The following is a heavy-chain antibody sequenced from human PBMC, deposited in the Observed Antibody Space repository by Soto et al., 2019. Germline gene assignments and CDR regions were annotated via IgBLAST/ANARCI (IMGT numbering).Heavy chain of an antibody. CDR1: GYTFTGHY. CDR2: INPNSGDT. J-gene: IGHJ6*02. Sequence: ASVKVSCKASGYTFTGHYMHWVRQAPGQGLEWMGWINPNSGDTNFAQKFHGRVTMNRDTSISTTYMELGRLTSDDTALYYCARYAEDYYYGMDVWGQGTTVTVSS. V-gene: IGHV1-2*02. CDR3: ARYAEDYYYGMDV. D-gene: IGHD3-16*01.